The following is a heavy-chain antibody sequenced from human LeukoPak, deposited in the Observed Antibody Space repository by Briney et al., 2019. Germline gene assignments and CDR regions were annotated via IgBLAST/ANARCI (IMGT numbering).Heavy chain of an antibody. CDR2: INPNSGGT. D-gene: IGHD6-19*01. V-gene: IGHV1-2*02. CDR1: GYTFTGYY. CDR3: ARDIFDSSGWYWFDP. J-gene: IGHJ5*02. Sequence: GASVKVSCKASGYTFTGYYMHWVRQAPGQGLEWMGWINPNSGGTNYAQKFQGRVTMTRDTSISTAYIELSRLRSDDTAVYYCARDIFDSSGWYWFDPWGQGTLVTVSS.